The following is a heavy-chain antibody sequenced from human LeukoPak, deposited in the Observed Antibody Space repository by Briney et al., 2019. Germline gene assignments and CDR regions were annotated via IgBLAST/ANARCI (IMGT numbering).Heavy chain of an antibody. CDR3: ARHGWSGFRSRHDAFDI. Sequence: SETLSLTCAVSGYSISRGYYWGWIRQPPGKGLEWIGSIYHSGSTYDNPSLESRLTISVDTSKNQFSLKLNSVTAADTAVYYCARHGWSGFRSRHDAFDIRGQGTMVTVSS. D-gene: IGHD3-3*01. CDR1: GYSISRGYY. V-gene: IGHV4-38-2*01. J-gene: IGHJ3*02. CDR2: IYHSGST.